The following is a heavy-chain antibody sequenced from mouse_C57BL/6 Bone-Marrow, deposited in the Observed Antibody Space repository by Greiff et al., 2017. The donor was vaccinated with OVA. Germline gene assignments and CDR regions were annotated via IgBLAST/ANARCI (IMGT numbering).Heavy chain of an antibody. CDR1: GFTFSDFY. D-gene: IGHD2-5*01. Sequence: EVKLVESGGGLVQSGRSLRLSCATSGFTFSDFYMEWVRQAPGKGLEWIAASRNKANDYTTEYSASVKGRFIVSRDTSQSILYLQMNALRAEDTGIYYCARDGDSNCVWFAYWGQETLVTVSA. J-gene: IGHJ3*01. V-gene: IGHV7-1*01. CDR3: ARDGDSNCVWFAY. CDR2: SRNKANDYTT.